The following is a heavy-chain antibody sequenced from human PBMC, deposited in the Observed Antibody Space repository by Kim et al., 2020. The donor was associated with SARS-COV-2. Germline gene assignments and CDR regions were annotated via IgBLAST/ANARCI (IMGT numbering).Heavy chain of an antibody. V-gene: IGHV1-69*13. D-gene: IGHD6-19*01. Sequence: SVKVSCKASGGTFSSYAISWVRQAPGQGLEWMGGIIPIFGTANYAQKFQGRVTITADESTSTAYMELSSLRSEDTAVYYCARGLPVAALPAYFQHWGQGTLVTVSS. CDR3: ARGLPVAALPAYFQH. CDR2: IIPIFGTA. J-gene: IGHJ1*01. CDR1: GGTFSSYA.